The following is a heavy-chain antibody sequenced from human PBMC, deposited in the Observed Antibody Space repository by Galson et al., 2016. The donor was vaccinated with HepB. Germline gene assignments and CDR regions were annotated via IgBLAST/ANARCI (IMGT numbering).Heavy chain of an antibody. Sequence: CAISGDSVSSNSAVWNWIRQSPSRGLEWLGRTFYKSKWSNDYAVSVKSRITVNADTSKNQFSLHLNSVTPDDTAVYYCTRGFEYSSGWYYFDHWGQGTLVTVSS. V-gene: IGHV6-1*01. D-gene: IGHD6-19*01. CDR3: TRGFEYSSGWYYFDH. J-gene: IGHJ4*02. CDR1: GDSVSSNSAV. CDR2: TFYKSKWSN.